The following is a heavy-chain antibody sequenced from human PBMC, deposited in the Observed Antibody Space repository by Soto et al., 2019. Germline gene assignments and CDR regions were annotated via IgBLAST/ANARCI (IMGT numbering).Heavy chain of an antibody. D-gene: IGHD1-1*01. Sequence: SLRLSCAASGFTVSSNYMSWVRQAPGKGLEWVSVVYSGGSTYYADSVKGRFTISRDNSKNTLYLQMNSLRAEDTAVYYCARGSRNLYYFDYWGQGTLVTVSS. CDR1: GFTVSSNY. CDR2: VYSGGST. CDR3: ARGSRNLYYFDY. V-gene: IGHV3-53*01. J-gene: IGHJ4*02.